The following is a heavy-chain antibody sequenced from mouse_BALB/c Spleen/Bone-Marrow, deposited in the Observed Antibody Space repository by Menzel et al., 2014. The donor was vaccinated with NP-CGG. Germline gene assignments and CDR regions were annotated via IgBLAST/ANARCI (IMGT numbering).Heavy chain of an antibody. CDR1: GFSIKDTY. V-gene: IGHV14-3*02. J-gene: IGHJ3*01. CDR3: ASYYYGSSRFAY. Sequence: VQLQQSGAELVKPGDSVKLSCTASGFSIKDTYMHWVKQRPEQGLEWIGRIDPANGNTKYDPKFQGKATITADTSSNTAYLQLSSLTSEDTAVYYCASYYYGSSRFAYWGQGTLVTVSA. CDR2: IDPANGNT. D-gene: IGHD1-1*01.